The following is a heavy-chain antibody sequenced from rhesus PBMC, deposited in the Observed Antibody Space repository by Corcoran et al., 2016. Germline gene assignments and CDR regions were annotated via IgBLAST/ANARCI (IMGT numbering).Heavy chain of an antibody. CDR1: GFTFDDYA. V-gene: IGHV3-134*01. J-gene: IGHJ5-1*01. D-gene: IGHD2-21*01. CDR3: TRDPKYCTGSGCYNRFDV. Sequence: DVQLVESGGGLVKPGGSLRLSCAASGFTFDDYAMSWVRPAPGKGLEWGSRICWNSGTIYYADSVKGRFTISRDNAKNSLFLQMDRLRAEDTAVYYCTRDPKYCTGSGCYNRFDVWGPGVLVTVSS. CDR2: ICWNSGTI.